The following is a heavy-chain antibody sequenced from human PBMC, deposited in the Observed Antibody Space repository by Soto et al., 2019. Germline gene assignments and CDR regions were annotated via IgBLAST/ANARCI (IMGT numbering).Heavy chain of an antibody. CDR1: GYTFTSYG. V-gene: IGHV1-18*01. CDR2: ISAYNGNT. CDR3: ARDSMVLGVYYFDY. D-gene: IGHD3-10*01. J-gene: IGHJ4*02. Sequence: ASVKVSCKASGYTFTSYGISWVRQAPGQGLEWMGWISAYNGNTYYAQKLQGRVTMTTDTSTSTAYMELRSLRSDDTALYYCARDSMVLGVYYFDYWGQGTLVTVSS.